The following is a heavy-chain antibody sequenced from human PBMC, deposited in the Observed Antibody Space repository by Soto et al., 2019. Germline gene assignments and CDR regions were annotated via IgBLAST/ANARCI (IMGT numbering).Heavy chain of an antibody. CDR3: ARRKLIAAAGLYYYYGMDV. CDR2: IYYSGST. V-gene: IGHV4-39*01. CDR1: GGAIISSSYY. D-gene: IGHD6-13*01. Sequence: SEILSLTCTVSGGAIISSSYYFFCIRQPPWNGLEWIGSIYYSGSTYYNPSLKSRVTISVDTSKNQFSLKLSSVTAADTAVYYCARRKLIAAAGLYYYYGMDVWGQGTTVTVSS. J-gene: IGHJ6*02.